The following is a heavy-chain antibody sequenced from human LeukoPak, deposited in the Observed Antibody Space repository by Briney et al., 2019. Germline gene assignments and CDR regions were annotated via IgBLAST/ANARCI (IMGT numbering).Heavy chain of an antibody. CDR1: GGSISSGSYY. Sequence: SETLSLTCTVSGGSISSGSYYWSWIRQPAGKGLEWIGRIYTSGSTNYNPSLKSRVTISVDTSKNQFSLKLSSVTAADTAVYYCASDRLRWYAFDIWGQGTMVTVSS. D-gene: IGHD4-23*01. J-gene: IGHJ3*02. CDR3: ASDRLRWYAFDI. V-gene: IGHV4-61*02. CDR2: IYTSGST.